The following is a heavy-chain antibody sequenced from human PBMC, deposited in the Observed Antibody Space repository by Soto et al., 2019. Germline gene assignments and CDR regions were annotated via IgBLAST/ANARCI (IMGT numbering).Heavy chain of an antibody. J-gene: IGHJ4*02. Sequence: GSVPTLVNPTETLTLTCTFSGFSLSTSGVGVGWIRQPPGKALEWLALIYWNDDERYSPSLKSRLTITKDTSKNQVVLTMTSMDPVDTATYYCAYNRLDYWGQGTLVTVSS. CDR2: IYWNDDE. CDR3: AYNRLDY. CDR1: GFSLSTSGVG. V-gene: IGHV2-5*01.